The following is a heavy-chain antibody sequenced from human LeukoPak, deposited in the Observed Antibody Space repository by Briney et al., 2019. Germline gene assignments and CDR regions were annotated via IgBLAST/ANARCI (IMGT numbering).Heavy chain of an antibody. CDR1: GFTFSSYG. D-gene: IGHD6-19*01. CDR3: AKDIHIGHGSGWPES. J-gene: IGHJ5*02. V-gene: IGHV3-43D*03. CDR2: ITWDGGSA. Sequence: GGSLRLSCAGSGFTFSSYGMSWVRQTPGKGLEWVSHITWDGGSAYYAGSVKGRFTISRDNSKNSLYLQMNSLGAEDTALYYCAKDIHIGHGSGWPESWGQGTLVTVSS.